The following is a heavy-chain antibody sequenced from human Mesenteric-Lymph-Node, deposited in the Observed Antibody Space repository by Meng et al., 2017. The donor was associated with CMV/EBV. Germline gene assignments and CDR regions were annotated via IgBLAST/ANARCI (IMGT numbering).Heavy chain of an antibody. J-gene: IGHJ4*02. CDR2: INWIGARI. D-gene: IGHD6-6*01. CDR3: ARPKFEYSNSPGSPPFNY. CDR1: GFTFDDYG. Sequence: GESLKISCAASGFTFDDYGMSWVRQAPGKGLEWVSGINWIGARIEYADSVKGRFTISRDNAKNSLYLQMNSLRAEDTAFYYCARPKFEYSNSPGSPPFNYWGQGTLVTVSS. V-gene: IGHV3-20*04.